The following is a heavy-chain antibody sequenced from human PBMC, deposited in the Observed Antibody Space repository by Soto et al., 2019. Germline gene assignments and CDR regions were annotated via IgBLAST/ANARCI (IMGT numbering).Heavy chain of an antibody. D-gene: IGHD2-2*01. CDR2: INHSGST. CDR1: GGSFSGYY. J-gene: IGHJ6*03. V-gene: IGHV4-34*01. Sequence: PSETLSLTCAFYGGSFSGYYWSWIRQPPGKGLEWIGEINHSGSTNYNPSLKSRVTISVDTSKNQFSLKLSSVTAADTAVYYCARTIVVVPAVNYYYYMDVWGKGTTVTVSS. CDR3: ARTIVVVPAVNYYYYMDV.